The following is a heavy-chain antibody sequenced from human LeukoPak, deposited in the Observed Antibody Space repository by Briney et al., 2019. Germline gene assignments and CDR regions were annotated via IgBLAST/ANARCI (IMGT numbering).Heavy chain of an antibody. J-gene: IGHJ4*02. D-gene: IGHD2-2*01. CDR3: ARDLVIVVVPAATYSGYDLVY. CDR1: GYTFTGYY. Sequence: ASVKVSCKASGYTFTGYYMHWVRQAPGQGLEWMGIINPSGGSTSYAQKFQGRVTMTRDTSTSTVYMELSSLRSEDTAVYYCARDLVIVVVPAATYSGYDLVYWGQGTLVTVSS. V-gene: IGHV1-46*01. CDR2: INPSGGST.